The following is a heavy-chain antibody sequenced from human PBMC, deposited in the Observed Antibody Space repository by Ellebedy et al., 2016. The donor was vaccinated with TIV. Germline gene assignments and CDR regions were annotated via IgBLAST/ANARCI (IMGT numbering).Heavy chain of an antibody. V-gene: IGHV3-64*01. D-gene: IGHD2-2*02. CDR1: GFTFSSYA. CDR3: ARDRGIFGRLSVPAAISWFDP. Sequence: PGGSLRLSCAASGFTFSSYAMHWVRQAPGKGLEYVSAISSNGGSTYYANSVKGRFTISRDNSKNTLYLQMGSLRAEDMAVYYCARDRGIFGRLSVPAAISWFDPWGQGTLVTVSS. CDR2: ISSNGGST. J-gene: IGHJ5*02.